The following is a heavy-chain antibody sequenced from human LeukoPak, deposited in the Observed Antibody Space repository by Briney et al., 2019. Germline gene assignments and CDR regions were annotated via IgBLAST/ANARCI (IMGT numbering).Heavy chain of an antibody. CDR1: GGSISSGGYY. D-gene: IGHD4-17*01. CDR3: AREALRPSRWFDP. CDR2: IYYSGST. V-gene: IGHV4-31*03. J-gene: IGHJ5*02. Sequence: SETLSLTCTVSGGSISSGGYYWSWIRQHPGKGLEWIGYIYYSGSTYYNPSLKSRVTISVDTSKNQFSLKLSSVTAADTAVYYCAREALRPSRWFDPWGQGTLVTVSS.